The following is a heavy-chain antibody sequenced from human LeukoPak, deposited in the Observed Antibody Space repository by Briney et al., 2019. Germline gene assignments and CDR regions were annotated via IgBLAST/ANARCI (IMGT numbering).Heavy chain of an antibody. J-gene: IGHJ4*02. CDR3: ASSDSGYDHFDY. Sequence: ASVKVSCKASGGTFSSYAISWVRQAPGQGLEWMGGIIPIFGTANYAQKFQGRVTITADKSTSTAYMELSSLRSEDTAVYYCASSDSGYDHFDYWGQGTLVTVSS. D-gene: IGHD5-12*01. CDR2: IIPIFGTA. CDR1: GGTFSSYA. V-gene: IGHV1-69*06.